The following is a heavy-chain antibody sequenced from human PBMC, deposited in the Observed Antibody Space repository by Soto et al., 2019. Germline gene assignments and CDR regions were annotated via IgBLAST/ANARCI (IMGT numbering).Heavy chain of an antibody. Sequence: PSETLSLTCTVSGGSISSSSYYWGWIRQPPGKGLEWIGSIYYSGSTYYNPSLKSRVTISVDTSKNQFSLKLSSVTAAATAVYYCERVGGPLWLWYFDYWGQGTLVTVSS. V-gene: IGHV4-39*07. J-gene: IGHJ4*02. D-gene: IGHD5-18*01. CDR3: ERVGGPLWLWYFDY. CDR1: GGSISSSSYY. CDR2: IYYSGST.